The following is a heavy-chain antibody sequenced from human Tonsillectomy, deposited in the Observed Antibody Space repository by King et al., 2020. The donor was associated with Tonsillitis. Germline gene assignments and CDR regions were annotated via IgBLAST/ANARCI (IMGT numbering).Heavy chain of an antibody. CDR2: ISYSGST. D-gene: IGHD3-9*01. Sequence: VQLQESGPGLAKPSETLSLTCTVSGGSISSYYWSWIRQPPGKGLEWIGYISYSGSTNYNPSLKRRVTIPVDTSTNQFSLKLRSVTAADTALYYCASPYPVLKYWGQGRLVTVSS. CDR3: ASPYPVLKY. CDR1: GGSISSYY. V-gene: IGHV4-59*01. J-gene: IGHJ4*02.